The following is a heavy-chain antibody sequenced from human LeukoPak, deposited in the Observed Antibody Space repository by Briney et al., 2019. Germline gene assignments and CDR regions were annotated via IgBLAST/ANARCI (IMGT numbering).Heavy chain of an antibody. CDR1: GYIFTSYW. CDR3: SRRNSNHGESLDLEY. Sequence: GESLKISCKGSGYIFTSYWIGWVRQMPGKGLEWMGIISPGDSDTAYSPSFQGQVTISADKSINTAYLQWNSLKASDTAMYYCSRRNSNHGESLDLEYWGQGTLVTVSS. CDR2: ISPGDSDT. V-gene: IGHV5-51*01. J-gene: IGHJ4*02. D-gene: IGHD3/OR15-3a*01.